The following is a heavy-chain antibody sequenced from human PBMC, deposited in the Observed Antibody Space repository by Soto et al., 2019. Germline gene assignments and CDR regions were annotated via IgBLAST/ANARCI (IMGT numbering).Heavy chain of an antibody. CDR1: GFTFSSYA. V-gene: IGHV3-33*01. J-gene: IGHJ5*02. CDR2: IWYDGNNK. D-gene: IGHD6-13*01. Sequence: QVQLVESGGGVVQTGRSLTLSCAASGFTFSSYAMHWVCQAPGKGLEWVAAIWYDGNNKYYADSVKGRFTITRDNSKNTLYLQMNSLSAEDTAVYYCARRADGRWYWFDPWGQGTLVPVSS. CDR3: ARRADGRWYWFDP.